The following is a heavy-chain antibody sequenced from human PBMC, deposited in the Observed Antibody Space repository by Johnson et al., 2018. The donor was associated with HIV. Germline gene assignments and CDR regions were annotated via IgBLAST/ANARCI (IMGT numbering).Heavy chain of an antibody. CDR1: GFTFDDYA. Sequence: EVQLVESGGGLVKPGGSLRLSCAASGFTFDDYAMHWVRQAPGKGLEWVSGISWNSGSIGYADSVKGRFTISRDNAKNSLYLQMNSLRAEDTALYYCAKEVAYCGGDCYSGAFDIWGQGTMVTVSS. D-gene: IGHD2-21*01. CDR2: ISWNSGSI. V-gene: IGHV3-9*01. CDR3: AKEVAYCGGDCYSGAFDI. J-gene: IGHJ3*02.